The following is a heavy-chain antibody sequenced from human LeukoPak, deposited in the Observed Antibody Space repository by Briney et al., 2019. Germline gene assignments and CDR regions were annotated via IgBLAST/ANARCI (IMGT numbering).Heavy chain of an antibody. CDR1: SGSISSGVYY. D-gene: IGHD5-24*01. CDR2: IYYSGST. CDR3: ARGVRWLQLSYFDY. V-gene: IGHV4-31*03. J-gene: IGHJ4*02. Sequence: SETLSLTCPVSSGSISSGVYYWSWIRQHPGKGLEWIGYIYYSGSTYYNPSLKSRVTISVDSSKNQFSLKLSSVTAADTAVYYCARGVRWLQLSYFDYWGQGTLVTVSS.